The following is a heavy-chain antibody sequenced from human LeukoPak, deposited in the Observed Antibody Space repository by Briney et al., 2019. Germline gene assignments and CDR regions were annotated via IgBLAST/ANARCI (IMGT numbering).Heavy chain of an antibody. CDR2: ISYDGSNK. CDR3: AKDHDFWSAYYFDY. D-gene: IGHD3-3*01. CDR1: GFTFSSYG. J-gene: IGHJ4*02. Sequence: GRSLRLSCAASGFTFSSYGMHWVRQAPGKGLEWVAVISYDGSNKHYADSVKGRFTISRDNSKNTLYLQMNSLRAEDTAVYYCAKDHDFWSAYYFDYWGQGTLVTVSS. V-gene: IGHV3-30*18.